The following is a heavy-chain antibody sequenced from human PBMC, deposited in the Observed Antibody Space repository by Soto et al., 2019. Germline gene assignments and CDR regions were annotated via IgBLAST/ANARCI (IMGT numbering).Heavy chain of an antibody. CDR3: ARQGFGPLHGRVDV. J-gene: IGHJ6*02. D-gene: IGHD3-10*01. Sequence: QVQLQESGPGLVKPSETLSLSCTVSGGSISSYYWSWFRQSPGKRMEWIGYVHHSWGSSYNPSLQGRVAISLDTSKSQFALKVTSVTATDTAVYYCARQGFGPLHGRVDVWGQGTTVTVSS. V-gene: IGHV4-59*08. CDR2: VHHSWGS. CDR1: GGSISSYY.